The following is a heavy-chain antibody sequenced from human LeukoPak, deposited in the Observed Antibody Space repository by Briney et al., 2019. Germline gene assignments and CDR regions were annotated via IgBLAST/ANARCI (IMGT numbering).Heavy chain of an antibody. CDR1: GFTFSSYS. J-gene: IGHJ5*02. Sequence: GGSLRLSCAASGFTFSSYSMNWVRQAPGKGLEWVSSISSSSSYIYYADSVKGRFTISRDNAKNSLYLQMNSLRAEDTAVYYCARSGRVTQNWFDPWGQGTLVTVSS. CDR2: ISSSSSYI. CDR3: ARSGRVTQNWFDP. D-gene: IGHD2-21*02. V-gene: IGHV3-21*01.